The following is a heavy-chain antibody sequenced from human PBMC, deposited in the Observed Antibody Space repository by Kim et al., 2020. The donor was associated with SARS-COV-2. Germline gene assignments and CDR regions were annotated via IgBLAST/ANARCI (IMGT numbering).Heavy chain of an antibody. CDR3: ATRSVSAPR. Sequence: GGTDYEKSVKDRFSSSRDKSKNTLFLQMNGLRAEDTAVYYCATRSVSAPRWGQGTLVTVSS. CDR2: GGT. V-gene: IGHV3-53*01. J-gene: IGHJ1*01. D-gene: IGHD6-19*01.